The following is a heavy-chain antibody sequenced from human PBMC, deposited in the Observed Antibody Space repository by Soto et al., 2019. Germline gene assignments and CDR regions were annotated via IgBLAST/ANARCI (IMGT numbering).Heavy chain of an antibody. CDR1: GGSFKSGDYY. D-gene: IGHD5-12*01. CDR3: ARVYTGYEASDY. J-gene: IGHJ4*02. CDR2: ISYSGST. Sequence: PSETLSLTRSVSGGSFKSGDYYWSCIRQPPGKGLEWIGYISYSGSTSYNQSLKSRSTISIDTSKNKFFLNVDTVTAADTAVYFGARVYTGYEASDYWGQGTRVTVSS. V-gene: IGHV4-30-4*01.